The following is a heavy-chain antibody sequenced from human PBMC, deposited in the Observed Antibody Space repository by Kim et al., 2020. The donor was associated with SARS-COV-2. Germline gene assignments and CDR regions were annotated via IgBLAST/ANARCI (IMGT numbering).Heavy chain of an antibody. D-gene: IGHD5-12*01. CDR3: ARVRRSGYKNYYYYGMDV. Sequence: KSRVTISVDTSKNQFSLKLSSVTAADTAVYYCARVRRSGYKNYYYYGMDVWGQGTTVTVSS. V-gene: IGHV4-34*01. J-gene: IGHJ6*02.